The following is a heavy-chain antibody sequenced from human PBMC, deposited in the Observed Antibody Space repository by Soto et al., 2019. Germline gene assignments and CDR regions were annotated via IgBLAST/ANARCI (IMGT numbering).Heavy chain of an antibody. J-gene: IGHJ6*02. Sequence: GGSLRLSCAAPGFTFTSYAMHWVRQAPGKGLEWVAVISNDGSNYYYADSVRGRFTISRDNTKNTLFLQMSSLRGEDTALYYCARDRGNDGYYYYGMDVWGQGTTVTVSS. CDR2: ISNDGSNY. CDR3: ARDRGNDGYYYYGMDV. D-gene: IGHD1-1*01. V-gene: IGHV3-30-3*01. CDR1: GFTFTSYA.